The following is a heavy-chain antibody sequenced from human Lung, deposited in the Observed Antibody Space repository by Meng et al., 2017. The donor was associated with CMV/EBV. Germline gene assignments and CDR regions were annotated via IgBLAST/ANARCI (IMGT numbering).Heavy chain of an antibody. CDR3: ARGRDIVVVPAVSGSWFDP. J-gene: IGHJ5*02. Sequence: SXTXSLXCAVYGGXFSGYYWSWIRQPPGKGLEWIGEINHSGSTNYNPSLKSRVTISVDTSKNQFSLKLSSVTAADTAVYYCARGRDIVVVPAVSGSWFDPWXQGTLVTVSS. D-gene: IGHD2-2*01. CDR2: INHSGST. V-gene: IGHV4-34*01. CDR1: GGXFSGYY.